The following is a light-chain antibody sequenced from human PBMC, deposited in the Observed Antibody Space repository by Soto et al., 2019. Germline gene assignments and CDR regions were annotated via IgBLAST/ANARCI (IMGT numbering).Light chain of an antibody. Sequence: QSVLTQPASVSGSPGQSITISCTGTSSDVGGYNYVSWYQQHPGKAPKLMIYEVSNRPSGVSNRFSGSKSGNTASLTISGLQAEDEADYHCATWDASLSGEVFGGGTKLTVL. V-gene: IGLV2-14*01. CDR3: ATWDASLSGEV. J-gene: IGLJ2*01. CDR1: SSDVGGYNY. CDR2: EVS.